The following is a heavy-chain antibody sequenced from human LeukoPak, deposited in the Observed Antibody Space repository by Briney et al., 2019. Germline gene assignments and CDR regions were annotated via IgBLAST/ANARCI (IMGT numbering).Heavy chain of an antibody. Sequence: ASVKVSCKASGYTFTSYGISWVRQAPGQGLEWMGWISAYNGNTNYAQKLQGRVTMTTDTSTSTAYMELRSLRSDDTAVYYCAGSNYDYVWGSYRSPLIFDYWGQGTLVTVSS. CDR1: GYTFTSYG. CDR3: AGSNYDYVWGSYRSPLIFDY. CDR2: ISAYNGNT. J-gene: IGHJ4*02. D-gene: IGHD3-16*02. V-gene: IGHV1-18*01.